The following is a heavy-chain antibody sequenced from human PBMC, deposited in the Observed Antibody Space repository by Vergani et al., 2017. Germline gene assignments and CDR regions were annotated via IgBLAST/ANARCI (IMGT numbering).Heavy chain of an antibody. CDR2: ISSSSSYI. J-gene: IGHJ4*02. CDR1: GFTFSSYS. D-gene: IGHD2-2*01. CDR3: ARAGYCSSTSCYFDY. V-gene: IGHV3-21*05. Sequence: EVQLVESGGGLVQPGGSLRLSCAASGFTFSSYSMNWVRQAPGKGLEWVSYISSSSSYIYYADSVKGRFTISRDNAKNSLYLQMNSLRAEDTAVYYCARAGYCSSTSCYFDYWGQGTLVTVSS.